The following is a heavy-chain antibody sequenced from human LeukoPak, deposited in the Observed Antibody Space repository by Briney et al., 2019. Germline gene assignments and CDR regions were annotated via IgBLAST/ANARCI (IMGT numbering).Heavy chain of an antibody. CDR2: INHSGST. V-gene: IGHV4-34*01. D-gene: IGHD6-19*01. CDR1: GGSFSGYY. J-gene: IGHJ4*02. CDR3: ARQWLVSPLFDY. Sequence: SSETLSLTCAVYGGSFSGYYWGWIRQPPGKGLEWIGEINHSGSTNYNPSLRSRVTVSVHTSKNQLSLKLSSVTAADTAVYYCARQWLVSPLFDYWGQGTLVTVSS.